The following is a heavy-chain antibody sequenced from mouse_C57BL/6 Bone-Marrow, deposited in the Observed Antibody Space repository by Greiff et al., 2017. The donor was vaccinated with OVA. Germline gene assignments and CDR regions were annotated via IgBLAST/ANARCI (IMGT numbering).Heavy chain of an antibody. J-gene: IGHJ1*03. CDR1: GFTFSSYA. CDR2: ISDGGSYT. V-gene: IGHV5-4*01. Sequence: EVKVVESGGGLVKPGGSLKLSCAASGFTFSSYAMSWVRQTPEKRLEWVATISDGGSYTYYPENVKGRFTISRDNAKNNLYLQMSHLKSEDTAMYYCAREGYYGSSYWYFDVWGTGTTVTVSS. CDR3: AREGYYGSSYWYFDV. D-gene: IGHD1-1*01.